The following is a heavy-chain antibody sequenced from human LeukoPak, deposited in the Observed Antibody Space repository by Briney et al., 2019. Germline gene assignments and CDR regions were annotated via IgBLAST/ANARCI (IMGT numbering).Heavy chain of an antibody. V-gene: IGHV3-48*04. J-gene: IGHJ4*02. D-gene: IGHD6-13*01. CDR1: GFTFSSYI. Sequence: GGSLRLSCAASGFTFSSYIMNWVRQTPGKGLEWVSYISRSGSTIYFADSVNGRFTFSRDNAKNSLYLQMDSLRAEDTAVYYCARDGAAAAYDYWGQGTLVTVSS. CDR2: ISRSGSTI. CDR3: ARDGAAAAYDY.